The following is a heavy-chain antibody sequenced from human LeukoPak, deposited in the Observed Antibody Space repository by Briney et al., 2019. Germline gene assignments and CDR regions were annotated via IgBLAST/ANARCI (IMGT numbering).Heavy chain of an antibody. CDR2: IYSGGST. Sequence: PGGSLRLSCAASGFTVSSNYMSWVRQAPGKGLEWVSVIYSGGSTYYADSVKGRFTISRDNSRNTLCLQMNSLRAEDTAVYYCAREGIIVATVNWGQGTLVTVSS. D-gene: IGHD5-12*01. J-gene: IGHJ4*02. V-gene: IGHV3-53*01. CDR1: GFTVSSNY. CDR3: AREGIIVATVN.